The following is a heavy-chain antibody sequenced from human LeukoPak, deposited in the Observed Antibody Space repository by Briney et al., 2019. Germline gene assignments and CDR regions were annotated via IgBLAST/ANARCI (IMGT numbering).Heavy chain of an antibody. J-gene: IGHJ4*02. Sequence: PSDTLSLTCTVSGGSMNYYYWTWIRQPPGKGLESIGYIYYTGNTNYSPSLKSRVTMSADTSKNQFSLKLNSVTAADTAVYYCARRTRATTGGDYFDYWGQGTLVTVSS. V-gene: IGHV4-59*08. CDR1: GGSMNYYY. CDR3: ARRTRATTGGDYFDY. CDR2: IYYTGNT. D-gene: IGHD1-1*01.